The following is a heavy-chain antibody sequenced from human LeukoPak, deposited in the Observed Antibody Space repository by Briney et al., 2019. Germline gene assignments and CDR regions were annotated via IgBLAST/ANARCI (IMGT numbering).Heavy chain of an antibody. CDR3: ATIKRGNIYGYFDF. Sequence: SETLSLTCTVSGGSFSSHYWSWIRQPPGKGLEWIAYMRDSGSTKHNPSLESRVTLSADTSKNQFSLRLSSVTAADTAVYYCATIKRGNIYGYFDFWGQGFLVTVSS. CDR2: MRDSGST. D-gene: IGHD5-18*01. V-gene: IGHV4-59*11. J-gene: IGHJ4*02. CDR1: GGSFSSHY.